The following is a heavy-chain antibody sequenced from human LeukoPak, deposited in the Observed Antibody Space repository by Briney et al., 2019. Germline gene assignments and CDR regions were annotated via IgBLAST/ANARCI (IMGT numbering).Heavy chain of an antibody. CDR1: GFTFSSYG. Sequence: AGGSLRLSFAASGFTFSSYGMHWVRQAPGKGLEWVAVISYDGSNKYYADSVKGRFTISRDNSKNTLYLQMNSLRAEDTAVYYCAKDWYYGSGSYYKTNHPFDYWGQGTLVTVSS. J-gene: IGHJ4*02. D-gene: IGHD3-10*01. CDR2: ISYDGSNK. V-gene: IGHV3-30*18. CDR3: AKDWYYGSGSYYKTNHPFDY.